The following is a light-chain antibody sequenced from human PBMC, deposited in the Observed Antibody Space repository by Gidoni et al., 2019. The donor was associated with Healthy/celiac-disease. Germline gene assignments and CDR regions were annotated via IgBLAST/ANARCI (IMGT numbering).Light chain of an antibody. CDR2: AAS. V-gene: IGKV1-39*01. CDR1: QSISSY. Sequence: DIQITQSPSSLSASVGDRVTITCRASQSISSYLNWYQQKPGKAPKLLIYAASSLKSGVPSRFSGSGSATAFTLTTSSLQPEDFSTYYCQQSYSTPLYTFGQGTKLEIK. CDR3: QQSYSTPLYT. J-gene: IGKJ2*01.